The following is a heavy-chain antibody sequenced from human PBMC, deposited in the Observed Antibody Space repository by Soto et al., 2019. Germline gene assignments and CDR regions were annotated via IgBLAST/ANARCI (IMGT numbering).Heavy chain of an antibody. J-gene: IGHJ6*02. D-gene: IGHD3-16*02. CDR1: GGSISSSSYY. V-gene: IGHV4-39*01. CDR3: ARVTRSYYDYVWGSHRGGGMDV. Sequence: SETLSLTCTVSGGSISSSSYYWGWIRQPPGKGLEWIGSIYYSGSTYYNPSLKSRVTISVDTSKNQFSLKLSSVTAADTAVYYCARVTRSYYDYVWGSHRGGGMDVWGQGTTVTVSS. CDR2: IYYSGST.